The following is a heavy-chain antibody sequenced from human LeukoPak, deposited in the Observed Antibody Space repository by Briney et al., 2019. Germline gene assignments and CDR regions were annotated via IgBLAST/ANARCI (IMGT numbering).Heavy chain of an antibody. Sequence: ASGKVSCKASGYTFTSYDINWVRHATGEGLEWMGWMNPNSGNTGYAQKFQGRVTMTRNTSISTDYMELSSLRSEDTAVYYCARNRKGTVTRRGWFDPWGQGTLVTVSS. CDR2: MNPNSGNT. J-gene: IGHJ5*02. CDR3: ARNRKGTVTRRGWFDP. CDR1: GYTFTSYD. V-gene: IGHV1-8*01. D-gene: IGHD4-17*01.